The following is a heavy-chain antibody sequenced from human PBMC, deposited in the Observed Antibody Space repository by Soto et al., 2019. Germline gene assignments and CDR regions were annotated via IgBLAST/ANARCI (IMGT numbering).Heavy chain of an antibody. Sequence: QITLKESGPPLVKPTQTLTLTCTFSGFSFTTSGVNVGWIRQPPGKALEWLALIFWNDDKRYSPSLKSRLTINEDTSKNHVVLTMTNMDPVDPATYYCSRVYTYDFDYWGQGTLVTVSS. J-gene: IGHJ4*02. V-gene: IGHV2-5*01. D-gene: IGHD5-18*01. CDR2: IFWNDDK. CDR1: GFSFTTSGVN. CDR3: SRVYTYDFDY.